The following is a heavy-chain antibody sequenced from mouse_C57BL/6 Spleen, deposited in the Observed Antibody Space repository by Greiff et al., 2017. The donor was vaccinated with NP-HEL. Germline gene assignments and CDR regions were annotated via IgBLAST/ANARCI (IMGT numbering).Heavy chain of an antibody. V-gene: IGHV1-53*01. Sequence: QVQLQQPGTELAKPGASVKLSCKASGYTFTSYWMHWVKQRPGQGLEWIGNINPSNGGTNYNEKFKSKATLTVDKSSSTAYMQLSSLTSEDSAVDYCASTMVATRYFDYWGQGTTLTVSA. D-gene: IGHD2-2*01. J-gene: IGHJ2*01. CDR1: GYTFTSYW. CDR2: INPSNGGT. CDR3: ASTMVATRYFDY.